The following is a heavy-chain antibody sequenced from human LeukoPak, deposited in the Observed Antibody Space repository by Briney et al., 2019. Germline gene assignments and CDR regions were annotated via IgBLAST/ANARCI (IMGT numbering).Heavy chain of an antibody. Sequence: GGSLRLSCAASGFSFNSDWMDWVRQAPGKGLEWVANIKHDESEKNYLDSVKGRFTISRDNAQNSLYLQMNGLRVEDTAVYYCTRRLDDWGQGTLVTVSS. CDR2: IKHDESEK. CDR3: TRRLDD. V-gene: IGHV3-7*01. CDR1: GFSFNSDW. D-gene: IGHD3-16*01. J-gene: IGHJ4*02.